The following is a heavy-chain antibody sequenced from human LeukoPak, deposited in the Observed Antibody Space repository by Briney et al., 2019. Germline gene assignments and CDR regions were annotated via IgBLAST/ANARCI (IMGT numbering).Heavy chain of an antibody. CDR2: IYYSGST. CDR3: ARDNYATLTLASWFDP. D-gene: IGHD3-9*01. Sequence: SETLSLTCTVSGGSISSSNYYWGWIRQPPGKGLEWIGSIYYSGSTYYSPSLKSRVTISVDTSKNQFSLKLRSVTAADTAVYYCARDNYATLTLASWFDPWGQGTLVTVSS. J-gene: IGHJ5*02. V-gene: IGHV4-39*07. CDR1: GGSISSSNYY.